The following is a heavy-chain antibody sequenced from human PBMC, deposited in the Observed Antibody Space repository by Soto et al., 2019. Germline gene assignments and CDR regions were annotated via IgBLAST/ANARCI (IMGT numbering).Heavy chain of an antibody. D-gene: IGHD6-13*01. J-gene: IGHJ4*02. CDR2: ISYDGSNK. V-gene: IGHV3-30-3*01. CDR3: AAPHIAAAGLFDY. Sequence: GGSLRLSCAASGFTFSSYAMHWVRQAPGKGLEWVAVISYDGSNKYYADSVKGRFTISRDNSKNTLYLQMNSLRAEDTAVYYCAAPHIAAAGLFDYWGQGTLVTVSS. CDR1: GFTFSSYA.